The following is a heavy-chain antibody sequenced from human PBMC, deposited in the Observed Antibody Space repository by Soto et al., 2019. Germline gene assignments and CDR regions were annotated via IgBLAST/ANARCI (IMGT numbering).Heavy chain of an antibody. CDR1: GYTFTSYA. D-gene: IGHD3-22*01. CDR2: INAGNGNT. V-gene: IGHV1-3*01. CDR3: ARVSSWDYYDSSGYYFDY. Sequence: ASMKVSCKASGYTFTSYAMHWVRQAPGQRLEWMGWINAGNGNTKYSQKFQGRVTITRDTSASTAYMELSSLRSEDTAVYYCARVSSWDYYDSSGYYFDYWGQGTLVTVSS. J-gene: IGHJ4*02.